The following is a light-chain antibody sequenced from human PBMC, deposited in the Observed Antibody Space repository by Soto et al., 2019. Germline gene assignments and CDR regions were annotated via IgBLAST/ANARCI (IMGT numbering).Light chain of an antibody. CDR1: GNDVGGYKY. V-gene: IGLV2-14*01. CDR2: EGT. CDR3: SSYTTSSTRV. J-gene: IGLJ3*02. Sequence: QSVLTRPASVSGSPGQSITISCTGTGNDVGGYKYVSWYQHHPGKAPKLIIYEGTERPSGVSHRFSGSKSANTASLTISGLRAEDEADYYCSSYTTSSTRVFGGGTQLTVL.